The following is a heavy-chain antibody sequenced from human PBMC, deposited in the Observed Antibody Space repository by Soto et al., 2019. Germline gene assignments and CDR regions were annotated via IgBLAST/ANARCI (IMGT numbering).Heavy chain of an antibody. V-gene: IGHV4-31*03. CDR2: IYYSGST. CDR1: GGSISSGGYY. Sequence: PSETLSLTCTVSGGSISSGGYYWSWIRQHPGNGLEWIGYIYYSGSTYYNPSLKSRVTISVDTSKNQFSLKLSSVTAADTAVYYCARDRLYYGSGTAFDYWGQGTLVTVSS. D-gene: IGHD3-10*01. CDR3: ARDRLYYGSGTAFDY. J-gene: IGHJ4*02.